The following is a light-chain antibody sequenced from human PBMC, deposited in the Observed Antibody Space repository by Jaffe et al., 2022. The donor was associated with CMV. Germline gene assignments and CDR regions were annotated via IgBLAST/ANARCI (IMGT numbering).Light chain of an antibody. CDR2: DAS. J-gene: IGKJ5*01. V-gene: IGKV3-15*01. Sequence: EVVMTQSPATLSVSPGERATLSCRASQSVSSNLAWYQQKPGQAPKLLIYDASTRATGIPARFSGIGSGTEFTLTISSLQSEDFAVYYCQQYNNWPPITFGQGTRLEIK. CDR3: QQYNNWPPIT. CDR1: QSVSSN.